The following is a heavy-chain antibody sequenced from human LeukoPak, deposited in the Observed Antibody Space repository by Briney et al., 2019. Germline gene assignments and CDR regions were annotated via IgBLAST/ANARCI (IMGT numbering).Heavy chain of an antibody. J-gene: IGHJ4*02. CDR1: GFTFSSYS. V-gene: IGHV3-30*02. Sequence: GGSLRLSCAASGFTFSSYSMNWVRQAPGKGLGWVAFIRYDGSNKYYADSVKGRFTISRDNSKNTLYLQMNSLRAEDTAVYYCAKDGYYYGSGSFYHFDYWGQGTLVTVSS. D-gene: IGHD3-10*01. CDR3: AKDGYYYGSGSFYHFDY. CDR2: IRYDGSNK.